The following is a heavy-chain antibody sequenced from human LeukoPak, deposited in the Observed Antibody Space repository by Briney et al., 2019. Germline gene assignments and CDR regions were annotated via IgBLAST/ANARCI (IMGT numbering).Heavy chain of an antibody. J-gene: IGHJ5*02. CDR1: GYTFTSYA. V-gene: IGHV1-3*01. Sequence: ASVKVSCKASGYTFTSYAMHWVRQAPGQRLEWMGWINAGNGNTKYSQKFQGRVTITRDTSASTAYMELSSLRSEDTAMYYCGGQYYYDSSGYYSSWGQGTLVTVSS. CDR3: GGQYYYDSSGYYSS. CDR2: INAGNGNT. D-gene: IGHD3-22*01.